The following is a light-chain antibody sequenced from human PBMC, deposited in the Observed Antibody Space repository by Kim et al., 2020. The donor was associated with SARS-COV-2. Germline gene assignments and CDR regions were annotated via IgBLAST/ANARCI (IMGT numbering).Light chain of an antibody. CDR3: QQYGTSPET. CDR1: QSVRSTY. J-gene: IGKJ4*01. V-gene: IGKV3-20*01. CDR2: GAS. Sequence: PPGEMASLPCRASQSVRSTYVAWYQQKPGQAPRLLIYGASSRATGIPDRFSGSGSGTDFTLSINRLEPEDFAVYYCQQYGTSPETFGGGTKVDIK.